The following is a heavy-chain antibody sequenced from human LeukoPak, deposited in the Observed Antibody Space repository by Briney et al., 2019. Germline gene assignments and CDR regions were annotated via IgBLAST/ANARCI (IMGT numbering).Heavy chain of an antibody. D-gene: IGHD3-3*01. J-gene: IGHJ5*02. V-gene: IGHV3-74*01. CDR1: GFTFRNAW. Sequence: GGSLRLSCAVSGFTFRNAWMHWVRQAPGKGLVWVSRIKGDGSITVYADSVKGRFTISRDNAKNTLYLQMNSLRVEDTAVYYCARSDWFDPWGQGTLVTVSS. CDR3: ARSDWFDP. CDR2: IKGDGSIT.